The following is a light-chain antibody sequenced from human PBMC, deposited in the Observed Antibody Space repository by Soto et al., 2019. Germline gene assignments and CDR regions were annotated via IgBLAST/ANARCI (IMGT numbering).Light chain of an antibody. CDR3: SSYTSSGALV. CDR1: SSDVGGYKY. Sequence: QSVLTQPASVSGSPGQSITISCTGTSSDVGGYKYVSWYQQHPGKAPKLMIYDVSNRPSGVSYRFSGSKSGNTASLTISGLQAEDDSDYYCSSYTSSGALVFGGGTKLTVL. CDR2: DVS. J-gene: IGLJ2*01. V-gene: IGLV2-14*03.